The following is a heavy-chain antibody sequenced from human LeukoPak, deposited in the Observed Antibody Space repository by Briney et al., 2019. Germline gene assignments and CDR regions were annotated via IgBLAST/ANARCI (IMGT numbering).Heavy chain of an antibody. J-gene: IGHJ4*02. CDR3: AKSFVVVTALDY. CDR1: GSTFSSYA. CDR2: ISGSGGST. Sequence: GGSLRLSCAASGSTFSSYAMSWVRQAPGKGLEWVSAISGSGGSTYYADSVKGRFTISRDNSKNTLYLQMNSLRAEDTAVYYCAKSFVVVTALDYWGQGTLVTVSS. D-gene: IGHD2-21*02. V-gene: IGHV3-23*01.